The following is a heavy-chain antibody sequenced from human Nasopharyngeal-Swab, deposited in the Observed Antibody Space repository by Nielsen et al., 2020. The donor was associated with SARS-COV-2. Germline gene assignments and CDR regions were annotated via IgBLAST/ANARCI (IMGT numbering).Heavy chain of an antibody. CDR1: GYSFRTYG. V-gene: IGHV3-23*01. J-gene: IGHJ4*02. CDR2: ISGSGDINGSGGST. D-gene: IGHD6-19*01. Sequence: GESLKISCVASGYSFRTYGMSWVRQAPGKGLEWVAAISGSGDINGSGGSTYYADSVNGRFTISKDNSKNTLSLQMNGLGAEDTAVYYCARRPGGWYYFDFWGQGARVTVSS. CDR3: ARRPGGWYYFDF.